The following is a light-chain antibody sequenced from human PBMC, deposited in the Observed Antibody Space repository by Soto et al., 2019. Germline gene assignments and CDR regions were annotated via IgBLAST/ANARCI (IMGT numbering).Light chain of an antibody. Sequence: QSVLTQPPSASGTPGQRVTVSCSGNNSNIGSGHVNWYQQFPGAAPKLLIFSDDQRPSGVPDRFSGSKSGTSASLAIIGLQFEVEPDYYCASWDDSLRVVFGGGTKLTVL. CDR1: NSNIGSGH. V-gene: IGLV1-44*01. CDR2: SDD. J-gene: IGLJ2*01. CDR3: ASWDDSLRVV.